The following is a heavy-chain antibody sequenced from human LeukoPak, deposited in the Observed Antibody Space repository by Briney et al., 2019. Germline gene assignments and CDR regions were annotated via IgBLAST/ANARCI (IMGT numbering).Heavy chain of an antibody. CDR3: ARGSVVYCSGGSCERPFFGDY. Sequence: SVKVSCKASGGTFSSYAISWVRQAPGQGLEWMGGIIPISGTANYAQKFQGRVTITADESTSTAYMELSSLRSEDTAVYYCARGSVVYCSGGSCERPFFGDYWGQGTLVTVSS. CDR1: GGTFSSYA. D-gene: IGHD2-15*01. V-gene: IGHV1-69*01. J-gene: IGHJ4*02. CDR2: IIPISGTA.